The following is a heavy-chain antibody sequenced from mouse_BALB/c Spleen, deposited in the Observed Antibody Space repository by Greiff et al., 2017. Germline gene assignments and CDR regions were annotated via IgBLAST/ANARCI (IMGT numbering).Heavy chain of an antibody. J-gene: IGHJ4*01. Sequence: EVMLVESGGGLVQPGGSLKLSCAASGFTFSSYGMSWVRQTPDKRLELVATINSNGGSTYYPDSVKGRFTISRDNAKNTLYLQMSSLKSEDTAMYYCARDYRYDVSYAMDYWGQGTSVTVSS. D-gene: IGHD2-14*01. CDR1: GFTFSSYG. V-gene: IGHV5-6-3*01. CDR2: INSNGGST. CDR3: ARDYRYDVSYAMDY.